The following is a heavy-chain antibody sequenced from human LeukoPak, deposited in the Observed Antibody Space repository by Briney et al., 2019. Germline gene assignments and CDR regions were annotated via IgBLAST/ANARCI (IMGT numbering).Heavy chain of an antibody. CDR3: ARDRSAAYYRDYFAS. CDR1: GGSMSGYY. D-gene: IGHD3-22*01. CDR2: IYSSESI. Sequence: PSETLSLTCSISGGSMSGYYWSWIRQPAGKGLEWIGRIYSSESINYSPSLKSRVTMSVDTSKNRFYLKLTSVTAADTALYYCARDRSAAYYRDYFASWGQGVLVTVSS. J-gene: IGHJ4*02. V-gene: IGHV4-4*07.